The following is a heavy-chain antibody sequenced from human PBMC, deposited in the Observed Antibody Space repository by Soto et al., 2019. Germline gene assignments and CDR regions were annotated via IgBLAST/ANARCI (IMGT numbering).Heavy chain of an antibody. CDR1: GYTLTELS. V-gene: IGHV1-24*01. CDR3: ATGRDFWSGSHALENTWGMDV. J-gene: IGHJ6*02. D-gene: IGHD3-3*01. Sequence: PPASVKVSCKVSGYTLTELSMHWVRQAPGKGLEWMGGFDPEDGETIYAQKFQGRVTMTEDTSTDTAYMELSSLRSEDTAVYYCATGRDFWSGSHALENTWGMDVWGQGTTVTVSS. CDR2: FDPEDGET.